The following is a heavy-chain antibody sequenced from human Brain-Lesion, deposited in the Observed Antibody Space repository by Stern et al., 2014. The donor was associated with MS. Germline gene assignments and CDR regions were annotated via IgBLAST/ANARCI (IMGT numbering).Heavy chain of an antibody. V-gene: IGHV1-2*02. CDR2: INPNTGGP. Sequence: KLVQSGAEVKKPGASVKVSCKTSGYIFTGYYIHWVRQAPGQGLEWMAWINPNTGGPKYAQKFQGRVTMSRDTSISTAYVELSSLTSDDTAVYYCARDQRGITIFGVVTDYYYLGMDVWGQGTTVTVSS. CDR1: GYIFTGYY. CDR3: ARDQRGITIFGVVTDYYYLGMDV. J-gene: IGHJ6*02. D-gene: IGHD3-3*01.